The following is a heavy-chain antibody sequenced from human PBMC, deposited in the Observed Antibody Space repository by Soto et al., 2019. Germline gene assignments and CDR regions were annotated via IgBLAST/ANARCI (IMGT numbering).Heavy chain of an antibody. V-gene: IGHV4-59*01. J-gene: IGHJ5*02. D-gene: IGHD6-25*01. CDR3: ARGRLRCSGSKRQVDRFDP. Sequence: SETLSLTCTVSGGSISSYYWSWIRQPPGKGLEWIGYIYYSGSTNYNPSLKSRVTISVDTSKNQFSLKLSSVTAADTAVYYCARGRLRCSGSKRQVDRFDPWGPGTLDTVSS. CDR2: IYYSGST. CDR1: GGSISSYY.